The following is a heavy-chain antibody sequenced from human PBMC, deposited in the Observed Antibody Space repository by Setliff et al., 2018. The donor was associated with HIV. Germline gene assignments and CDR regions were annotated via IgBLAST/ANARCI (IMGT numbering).Heavy chain of an antibody. CDR1: GFTFSTFA. D-gene: IGHD2-8*01. CDR3: ARASGCTNGVCYAYGYYSLDV. Sequence: PGGSLRLSCAASGFTFSTFAMSWVRQAPGKGLEWVSTISHSGETTYFADSVKGRFTISRDNSKNTLYLQMSSLKVDDTAVYYCARASGCTNGVCYAYGYYSLDVWGQGTTVTVSS. V-gene: IGHV3-23*01. J-gene: IGHJ6*02. CDR2: ISHSGETT.